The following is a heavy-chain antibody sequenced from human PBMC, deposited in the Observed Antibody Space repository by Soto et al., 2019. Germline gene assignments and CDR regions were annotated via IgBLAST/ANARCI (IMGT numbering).Heavy chain of an antibody. CDR3: ARDSQAGRVVVVVAAAPNFDS. CDR1: GFTFSSYA. D-gene: IGHD2-15*01. V-gene: IGHV3-30-3*01. CDR2: ISYDGSNK. J-gene: IGHJ4*02. Sequence: QVQLVESGGGVVQPGRSMRLSCAASGFTFSSYAMHWVRQAPGKGLEWVAVISYDGSNKYYADSVKGRFTISRDNSKNTLYLQMNSLRAEDTAVYYCARDSQAGRVVVVVAAAPNFDSWGQGTLVTVAS.